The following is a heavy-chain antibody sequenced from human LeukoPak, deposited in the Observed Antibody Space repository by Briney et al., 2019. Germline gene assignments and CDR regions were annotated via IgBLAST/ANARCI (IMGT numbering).Heavy chain of an antibody. CDR2: ISGSGGST. D-gene: IGHD3-3*01. CDR3: AKDERSLWSGYLDY. V-gene: IGHV3-23*01. CDR1: GFTFSSYA. Sequence: GGSLRLSCAASGFTFSSYAMSWVRQAPGKGLEWVSAISGSGGSTYYADSVKGRFTISRDNSKNTLYLQMNSLRAEDTAVYYCAKDERSLWSGYLDYWGQGTLVTVSS. J-gene: IGHJ4*02.